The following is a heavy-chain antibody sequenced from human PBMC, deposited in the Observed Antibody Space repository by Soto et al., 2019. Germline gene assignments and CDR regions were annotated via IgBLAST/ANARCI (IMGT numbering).Heavy chain of an antibody. D-gene: IGHD6-13*01. CDR1: GGSISSGGYY. CDR3: AQGSSSWFDP. CDR2: IYYSGST. J-gene: IGHJ5*02. Sequence: TLSLTCTVSGGSISSGGYYWSWIRQHPGKGLEWIGYIYYSGSTYYNPSLKSRVTISVDTSKNQFSLKLSSVTAADTAVYYCAQGSSSWFDPWGQGTLVTVSS. V-gene: IGHV4-31*03.